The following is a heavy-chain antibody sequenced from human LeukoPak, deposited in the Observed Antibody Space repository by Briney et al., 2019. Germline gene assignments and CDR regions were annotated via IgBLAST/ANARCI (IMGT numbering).Heavy chain of an antibody. D-gene: IGHD4-17*01. CDR2: INPNSGGT. J-gene: IGHJ4*02. V-gene: IGHV1-2*02. Sequence: ASVKVSCKASGYTFTGYYMHWVPQAPGQGLEWMGWINPNSGGTKYAQKFQGRFIMTRDTSISTAYMELSSLRSDDTAVFYCARDPSQGYGNWRQGTLVTVSS. CDR3: ARDPSQGYGN. CDR1: GYTFTGYY.